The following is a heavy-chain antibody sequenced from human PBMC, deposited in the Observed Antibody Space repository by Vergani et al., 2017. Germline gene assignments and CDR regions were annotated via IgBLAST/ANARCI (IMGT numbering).Heavy chain of an antibody. J-gene: IGHJ4*02. D-gene: IGHD2-15*01. CDR3: ARAYCSGGSCSPFDY. V-gene: IGHV1-2*02. CDR2: INPNSGGT. Sequence: QVQLVQSGAEVKKPGSSVKVSCKASGYTFTGYYMHWVRQAPGQGLEWMGWINPNSGGTNYAQKFQGRVTMTRDTSISTAYMELSRLRSDDTAVYYCARAYCSGGSCSPFDYWGQGTLVTVSS. CDR1: GYTFTGYY.